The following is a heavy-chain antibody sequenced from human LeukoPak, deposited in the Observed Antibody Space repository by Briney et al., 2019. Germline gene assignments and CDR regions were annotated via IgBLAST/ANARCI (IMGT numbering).Heavy chain of an antibody. V-gene: IGHV4-30-4*07. Sequence: SETLSLTCAVSGGSISSGDYSWSWIRQPPGKGLEWIGYIYYTARTFYNPSLKSRVTISVDTSKNLFSLKLSSVTAADTAVYYCARVERYESILDAFDIWGRGTMVTVSS. CDR2: IYYTART. D-gene: IGHD2-21*01. CDR1: GGSISSGDYS. CDR3: ARVERYESILDAFDI. J-gene: IGHJ3*02.